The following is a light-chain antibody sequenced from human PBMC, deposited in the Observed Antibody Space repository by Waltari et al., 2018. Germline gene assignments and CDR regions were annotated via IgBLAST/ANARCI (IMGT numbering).Light chain of an antibody. V-gene: IGLV2-14*01. CDR1: SRDVGGYNY. Sequence: QSALTQPASVSESPGQSITISCSGTSRDVGGYNYVCWYPQHPGKAPKLFIYAVAKRPSGVSNRLSGCKAGNTASLTISGLQAEDEADYYCFSYRSSSTWVFGGGTKLTVL. CDR2: AVA. CDR3: FSYRSSSTWV. J-gene: IGLJ3*02.